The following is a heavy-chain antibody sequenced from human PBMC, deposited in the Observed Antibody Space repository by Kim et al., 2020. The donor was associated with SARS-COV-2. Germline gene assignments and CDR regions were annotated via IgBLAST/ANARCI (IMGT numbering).Heavy chain of an antibody. J-gene: IGHJ4*02. CDR3: AREAPYSSGWNY. Sequence: SYAASVTGRFTISSDNAKNTLYLQMHRLRAEDTSVYYCAREAPYSSGWNYWGQGTLVTVSS. D-gene: IGHD6-19*01. V-gene: IGHV3-74*01.